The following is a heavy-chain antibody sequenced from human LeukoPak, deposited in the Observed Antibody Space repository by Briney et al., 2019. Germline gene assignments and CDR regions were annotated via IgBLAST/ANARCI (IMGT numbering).Heavy chain of an antibody. V-gene: IGHV4-4*07. J-gene: IGHJ4*02. Sequence: SETLSLTCTVSGGSISSYYWSWIRQPAGKGLEWIGRIHPSGSTNYNPSLKSRVTLSVDTSKNQFSLELNSVTAADTAVYYCARGPPPDFDYWGRGTLVTVSS. CDR3: ARGPPPDFDY. CDR1: GGSISSYY. CDR2: IHPSGST.